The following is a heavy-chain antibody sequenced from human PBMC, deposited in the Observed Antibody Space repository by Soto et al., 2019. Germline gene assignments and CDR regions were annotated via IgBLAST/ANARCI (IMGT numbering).Heavy chain of an antibody. CDR3: AREGLYYYDSSGYIGPFDY. J-gene: IGHJ4*02. V-gene: IGHV4-59*01. Sequence: SETLSLTCTVSGGSIISYYWSWIRQPPGKGLEWIGYIYYSGSTNYNPSLKSRVTISVDTSKNQFSLKLSSVTAADTAVYYCAREGLYYYDSSGYIGPFDYWGQGTLVTVSS. CDR2: IYYSGST. D-gene: IGHD3-22*01. CDR1: GGSIISYY.